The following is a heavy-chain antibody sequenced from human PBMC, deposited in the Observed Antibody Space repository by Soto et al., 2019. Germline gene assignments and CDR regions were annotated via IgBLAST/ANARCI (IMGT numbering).Heavy chain of an antibody. CDR3: ARGGRAAAAGTQSFFDY. Sequence: GGSLRLSCAASGFTFSSYSMNWVRQAPGKGLEWVSSISSSSYIYYADSVKGRFTISRDNAKNSLYLQMNSLRAEDTAVYYCARGGRAAAAGTQSFFDYWGQGTLVTVSS. J-gene: IGHJ4*02. CDR1: GFTFSSYS. CDR2: ISSSSYI. D-gene: IGHD6-13*01. V-gene: IGHV3-21*01.